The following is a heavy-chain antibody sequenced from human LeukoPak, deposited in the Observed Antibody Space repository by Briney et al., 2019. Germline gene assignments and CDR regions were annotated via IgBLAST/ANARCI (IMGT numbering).Heavy chain of an antibody. D-gene: IGHD4-17*01. J-gene: IGHJ4*02. CDR1: GGSISSGDYY. CDR2: IYYSAST. CDR3: ARGSLWTTPLHY. Sequence: SETLSLTCTVSGGSISSGDYYWSWIRQPPGKGLDWIGYIYYSASTYYNPSLKSLVTISVDTSKNQFSLKLSSVTAADTAVYYCARGSLWTTPLHYWGQGTLVTVSS. V-gene: IGHV4-30-4*08.